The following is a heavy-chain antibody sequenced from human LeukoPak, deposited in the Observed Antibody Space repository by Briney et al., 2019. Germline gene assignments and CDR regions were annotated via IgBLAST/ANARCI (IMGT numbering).Heavy chain of an antibody. Sequence: GESLKISFRGAGYRFTNYWIGWRRPMPGKGLEWMGIIYPGDSDTRYSPSFQGQATVSADKSISPAYLQWSSLKASDTAMYYCARGSRDAFDIWGQGTMVTVSS. CDR2: IYPGDSDT. D-gene: IGHD1-26*01. CDR3: ARGSRDAFDI. J-gene: IGHJ3*02. CDR1: GYRFTNYW. V-gene: IGHV5-51*01.